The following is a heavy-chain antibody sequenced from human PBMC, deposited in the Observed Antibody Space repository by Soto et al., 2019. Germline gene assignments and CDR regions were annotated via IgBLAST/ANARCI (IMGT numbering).Heavy chain of an antibody. D-gene: IGHD2-2*01. J-gene: IGHJ6*02. Sequence: QVQLVQSGAEVKKPGSSVKVSCKASGGTFSSYAISWVRQAPGQGLEWMGGIIPISGTANSAQKFQGRVTITADESTSTAYMELLSLRSEDTAVYYCARSQGSSTSLEIYYYYYYGMDVWGQGTTVTVSS. CDR2: IIPISGTA. CDR1: GGTFSSYA. CDR3: ARSQGSSTSLEIYYYYYYGMDV. V-gene: IGHV1-69*01.